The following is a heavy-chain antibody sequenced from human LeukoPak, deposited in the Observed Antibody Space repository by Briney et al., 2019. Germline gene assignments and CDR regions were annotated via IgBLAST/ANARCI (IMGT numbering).Heavy chain of an antibody. CDR3: AKGYGGSHFDY. J-gene: IGHJ4*02. Sequence: GGSLRLSCAASGFTFNSYWMSWVRQAPGKGLEWVAFIRYDESKTYYADSVRGRFTISRDNSKNTLYLQMNGLRLEDTAIYYCAKGYGGSHFDYWGQGALVAVSS. CDR1: GFTFNSYW. V-gene: IGHV3-30*02. CDR2: IRYDESKT. D-gene: IGHD4-23*01.